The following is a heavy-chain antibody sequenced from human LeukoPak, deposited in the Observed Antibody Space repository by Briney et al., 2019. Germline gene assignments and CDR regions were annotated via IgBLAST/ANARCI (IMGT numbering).Heavy chain of an antibody. Sequence: PSETLSLTCTVSGGSISSSSYYWGWIRQPPGKGLEWIGSIYYSGSTYYNPSLKSRVTISVDTSKNQFSLKLSSVTAADTAVYYCARQGGSWPAFERAFDIWGQGTMVTVSS. CDR1: GGSISSSSYY. J-gene: IGHJ3*02. D-gene: IGHD3-3*02. CDR3: ARQGGSWPAFERAFDI. CDR2: IYYSGST. V-gene: IGHV4-39*01.